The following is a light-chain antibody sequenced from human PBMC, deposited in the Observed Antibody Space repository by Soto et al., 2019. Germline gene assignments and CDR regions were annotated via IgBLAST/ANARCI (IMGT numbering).Light chain of an antibody. J-gene: IGKJ4*01. Sequence: DIQMTQSPSAMSASVGDRVTITCGASQGISNYLAWFQQKPGKVPKRLIYGASSLQSGVPSRFSGTGSGTEFTLTISSLQPEDFATYYCLQTRSYPSTFGGGTKVDIK. CDR1: QGISNY. V-gene: IGKV1-17*03. CDR2: GAS. CDR3: LQTRSYPST.